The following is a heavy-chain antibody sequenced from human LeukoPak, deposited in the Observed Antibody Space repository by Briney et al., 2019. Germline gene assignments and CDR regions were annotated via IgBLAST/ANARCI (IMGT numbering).Heavy chain of an antibody. CDR2: INTNTGNP. D-gene: IGHD3-3*01. Sequence: GASVKVSCKASGYTFTTYAMNWVRQAPGQGLEWMGWINTNTGNPTYAQGFTGRFVFSLDTSVSTAYLQISSLKAEDTAVYYCARGQSPTYYDFWTSWGQGTLVTVSS. J-gene: IGHJ4*02. CDR1: GYTFTTYA. V-gene: IGHV7-4-1*02. CDR3: ARGQSPTYYDFWTS.